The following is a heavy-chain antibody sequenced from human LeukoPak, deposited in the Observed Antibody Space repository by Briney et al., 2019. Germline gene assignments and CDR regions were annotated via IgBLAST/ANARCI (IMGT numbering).Heavy chain of an antibody. V-gene: IGHV1-69*05. CDR3: ASGANPGDYRRYHYMDV. CDR2: IIPIFGTA. Sequence: ASVKVSCKASGGTFSSYAISWVRQAPGQGLEWMGGIIPIFGTANYAQKFQGGVTITKDESTSTAYMELSSLRSEDTAVYYCASGANPGDYRRYHYMDVWGKGTTVTVSS. D-gene: IGHD4-11*01. CDR1: GGTFSSYA. J-gene: IGHJ6*03.